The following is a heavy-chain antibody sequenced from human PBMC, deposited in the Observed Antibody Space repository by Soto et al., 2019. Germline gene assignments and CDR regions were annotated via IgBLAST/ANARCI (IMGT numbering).Heavy chain of an antibody. V-gene: IGHV1-24*01. CDR3: ATDKPYDFWSGYYL. J-gene: IGHJ4*02. CDR1: GYTLTELS. D-gene: IGHD3-3*01. Sequence: ASVKVSCKVSGYTLTELSMHWVRQAPGKGLEWMGGFDPEDGETIYAQKFQGRVTMTEDTSTDTAYMELSSLRSEDTAVYYCATDKPYDFWSGYYLWGQGTLVTVS. CDR2: FDPEDGET.